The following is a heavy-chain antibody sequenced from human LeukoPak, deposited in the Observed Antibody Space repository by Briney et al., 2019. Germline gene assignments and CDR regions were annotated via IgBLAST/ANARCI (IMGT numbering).Heavy chain of an antibody. CDR1: GYSFTSYW. V-gene: IGHV5-51*01. D-gene: IGHD6-13*01. CDR3: ASGAGIAAPGTYDAFDI. J-gene: IGHJ3*02. CDR2: IYPGDSDT. Sequence: GESLKISCTGSGYSFTSYWIGWVRQMPGKGLEAMGIIYPGDSDTKYSPSFPGQVTISADTSISTAYLQWRSLKASDTAMYYCASGAGIAAPGTYDAFDIWGQGTMVTVSS.